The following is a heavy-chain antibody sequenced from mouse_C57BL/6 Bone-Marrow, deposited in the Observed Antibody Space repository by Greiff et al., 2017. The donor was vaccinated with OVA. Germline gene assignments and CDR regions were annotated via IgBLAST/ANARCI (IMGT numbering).Heavy chain of an antibody. J-gene: IGHJ3*01. CDR1: GYTFTDYY. CDR2: INPYNGGT. CDR3: ARDGYYPAWFAY. Sequence: VQLKESGPVLVKPGASVKMSCKASGYTFTDYYMNWVKQSHGKSLEWIGVINPYNGGTSYNQKFKGKATLTVDKSSSTAYMELNSLTSEDSAVYYCARDGYYPAWFAYWGQGTLVTVSA. V-gene: IGHV1-19*01. D-gene: IGHD2-3*01.